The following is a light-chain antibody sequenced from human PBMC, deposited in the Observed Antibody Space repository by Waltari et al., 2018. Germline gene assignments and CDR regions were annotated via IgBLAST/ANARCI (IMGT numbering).Light chain of an antibody. Sequence: DLQLTQSPSFLSASVGDRVTITCRASQGISSSLAWYQQKPGKAPKLLISAASTLQSGVPSRISGGGSGTEFTLTISSLQPGDFATYYCQQLKTYPYTFGQGTKLEIK. CDR1: QGISSS. J-gene: IGKJ2*01. V-gene: IGKV1-9*01. CDR2: AAS. CDR3: QQLKTYPYT.